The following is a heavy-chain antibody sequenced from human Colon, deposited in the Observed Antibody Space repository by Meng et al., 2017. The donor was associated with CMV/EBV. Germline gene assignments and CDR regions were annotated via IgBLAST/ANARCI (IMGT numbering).Heavy chain of an antibody. J-gene: IGHJ4*02. CDR3: AKGGSYYPHPSFYFDY. CDR2: ISGSGSST. V-gene: IGHV3-23*01. CDR1: GFTFSSYA. Sequence: GESLKISCAASGFTFSSYAMNWVRLAPGKGLEWVSSISGSGSSTYYADSVKGRFTTSRDNSDNTLHLQMNSMRAEDTAVYYCAKGGSYYPHPSFYFDYWGQGTQVTVSS. D-gene: IGHD1-26*01.